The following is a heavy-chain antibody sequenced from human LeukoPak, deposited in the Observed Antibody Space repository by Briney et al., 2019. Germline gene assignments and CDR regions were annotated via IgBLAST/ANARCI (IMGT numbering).Heavy chain of an antibody. CDR1: GGSVSSGSYY. CDR2: IYYRGST. V-gene: IGHV4-61*01. Sequence: PSETLSLTCTVSGGSVSSGSYYWSWIRQPPGKGLEWIGYIYYRGSTNYNPSLKSRVTISVDTSKNQFSLKLSSVTAADTAVYYCASGGPYYYGSGSYPRWGQGTLVTVSS. D-gene: IGHD3-10*01. CDR3: ASGGPYYYGSGSYPR. J-gene: IGHJ4*02.